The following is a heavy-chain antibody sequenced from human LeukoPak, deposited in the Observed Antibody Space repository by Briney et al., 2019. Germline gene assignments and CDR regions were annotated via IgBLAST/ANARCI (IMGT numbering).Heavy chain of an antibody. D-gene: IGHD6-13*01. CDR1: GGSISSYY. CDR3: ATLATNGIVSSSFSY. J-gene: IGHJ4*02. Sequence: SETLSLTCTVSGGSISSYYWSWIRQPPGKGLEWIGYIYYSGSTNYNPSLKSRVTISVDTSKNQFSLKLSSVTAADTVVYYCATLATNGIVSSSFSYWGQGTLVTVSS. V-gene: IGHV4-59*08. CDR2: IYYSGST.